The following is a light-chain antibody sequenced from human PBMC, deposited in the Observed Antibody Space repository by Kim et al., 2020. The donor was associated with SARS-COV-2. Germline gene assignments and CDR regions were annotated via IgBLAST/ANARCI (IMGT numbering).Light chain of an antibody. J-gene: IGLJ1*01. CDR1: SSDVGGYNH. CDR3: ASYAGSTTFV. Sequence: QSVLTQPASVSGSPGQSITISCTGTSSDVGGYNHVSWYQQHPGKAPKLMIYGVSQRPSGVSYRFSGSKSGNTASLTISGLQAEDEADYYCASYAGSTTFVFGAGTKVTVL. CDR2: GVS. V-gene: IGLV2-14*01.